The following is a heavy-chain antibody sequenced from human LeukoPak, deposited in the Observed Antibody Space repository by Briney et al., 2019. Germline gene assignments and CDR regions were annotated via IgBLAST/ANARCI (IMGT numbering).Heavy chain of an antibody. CDR3: ARRSYYDILTGYYRDAFDI. J-gene: IGHJ3*02. D-gene: IGHD3-9*01. V-gene: IGHV1-8*01. Sequence: ASVKVSCKASGYTFTSYDINWVRQATGQGLEWMGWMSPNSGNTGYAQKFQGRVTMTRNTSISTAYMELSSLRSEDTAVYYCARRSYYDILTGYYRDAFDIWGQGTMVTVSS. CDR2: MSPNSGNT. CDR1: GYTFTSYD.